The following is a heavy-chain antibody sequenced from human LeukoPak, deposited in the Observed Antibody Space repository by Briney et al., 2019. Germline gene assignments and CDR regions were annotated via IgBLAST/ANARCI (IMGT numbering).Heavy chain of an antibody. J-gene: IGHJ4*02. D-gene: IGHD5-12*01. V-gene: IGHV1-2*02. CDR1: GYTFTGYY. CDR3: AGNSGYDSNFDY. Sequence: ASVKVSCKASGYTFTGYYMHWVRQAPGQGLEWMGWINPNSGGTNYAQKFQGRVTMTRDTSISTAYMELSRLRSDDTAVYYCAGNSGYDSNFDYWGQGTLVTVSS. CDR2: INPNSGGT.